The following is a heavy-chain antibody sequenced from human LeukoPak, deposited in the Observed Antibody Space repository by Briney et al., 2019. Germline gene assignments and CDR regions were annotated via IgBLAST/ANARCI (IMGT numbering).Heavy chain of an antibody. Sequence: GGSLKLSCAASGSTFSASGIHWVRQASGKGLEWVGRIRSKPNNYATTYAASVKGRFTVSRDDSKNTAYLQMNSLKTEDTAVYYCSSELTYYSSMDVWGQGTTVTVSS. CDR1: GSTFSASG. CDR2: IRSKPNNYAT. J-gene: IGHJ6*02. V-gene: IGHV3-73*01. CDR3: SSELTYYSSMDV. D-gene: IGHD1-1*01.